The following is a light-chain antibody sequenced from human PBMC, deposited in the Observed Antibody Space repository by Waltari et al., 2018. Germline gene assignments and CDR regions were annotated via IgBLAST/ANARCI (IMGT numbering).Light chain of an antibody. CDR3: QQSDSAPWT. J-gene: IGKJ1*01. V-gene: IGKV1-39*01. CDR1: QNIGRY. CDR2: AAS. Sequence: DIQMTQSPSSLSASVGDRVTITCRAGQNIGRYLNWYQQKPGKPPQVLISAASSLQSGVPPRFSGSGSGTDFTLTISSLQPEDFATYYCQQSDSAPWTFGQGTKVEVK.